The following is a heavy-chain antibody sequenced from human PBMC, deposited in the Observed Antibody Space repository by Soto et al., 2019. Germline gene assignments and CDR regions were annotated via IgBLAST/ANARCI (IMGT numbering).Heavy chain of an antibody. CDR3: ASRYYDYIWGSYRYGY. V-gene: IGHV4-39*01. D-gene: IGHD3-16*02. J-gene: IGHJ4*02. CDR2: IYYSGST. Sequence: PSETLSITCTVCGGSVSSSSYYWGWIRQPPGKGLEWIGSIYYSGSTYYNPSLKSRVTISVDTSKNQFSLKLSSVTAADTAVYYCASRYYDYIWGSYRYGYWGQGTLLTVSS. CDR1: GGSVSSSSYY.